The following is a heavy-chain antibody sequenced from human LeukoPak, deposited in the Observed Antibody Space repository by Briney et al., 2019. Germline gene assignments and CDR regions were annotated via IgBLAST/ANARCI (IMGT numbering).Heavy chain of an antibody. Sequence: ASVKVSCKVSGYTLTELSMHWVRQAPGKGLEWMGGFDPEDGETIYAQKFQGRVTMTEDTSTDTAYMELSSLRSEDTAVYYCATAYTGYSSSWIDYWGQGTLVTVSP. D-gene: IGHD6-13*01. CDR1: GYTLTELS. J-gene: IGHJ4*02. CDR3: ATAYTGYSSSWIDY. CDR2: FDPEDGET. V-gene: IGHV1-24*01.